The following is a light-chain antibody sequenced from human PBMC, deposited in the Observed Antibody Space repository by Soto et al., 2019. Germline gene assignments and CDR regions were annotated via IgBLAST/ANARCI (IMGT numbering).Light chain of an antibody. CDR1: SSDVGGYNY. CDR3: SSYSSSSTVL. Sequence: QSALTQPASVSGSPGQAITVSCTGTSSDVGGYNYVSWYQQHPGKAPKLIIYNVSNGPSGISNRFSGSKSGNTAFLTISGLQAEDEGDYYCSSYSSSSTVLFGGGTQLTVL. V-gene: IGLV2-14*01. CDR2: NVS. J-gene: IGLJ2*01.